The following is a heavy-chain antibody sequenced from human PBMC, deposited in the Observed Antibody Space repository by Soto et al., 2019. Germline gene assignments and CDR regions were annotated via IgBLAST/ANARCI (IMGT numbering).Heavy chain of an antibody. CDR2: ISSSSSYI. V-gene: IGHV3-21*01. D-gene: IGHD4-17*01. CDR1: GFTFSSYS. CDR3: ARGLGGDYGMGWVDVSNWFDP. Sequence: GGSLRLSCAASGFTFSSYSMNWVRQAPGKGLEWVSSISSSSSYIYYADSVKGRFTISRDNAKNSLYLQMNSLRAEDTAVYYCARGLGGDYGMGWVDVSNWFDPWGQGTLVTVSS. J-gene: IGHJ5*02.